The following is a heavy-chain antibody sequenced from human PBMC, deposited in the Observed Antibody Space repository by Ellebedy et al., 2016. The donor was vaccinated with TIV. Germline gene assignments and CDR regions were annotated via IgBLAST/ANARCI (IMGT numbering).Heavy chain of an antibody. CDR2: MNPKSGTT. V-gene: IGHV1-2*04. CDR1: GSTFSGYY. D-gene: IGHD6-13*01. J-gene: IGHJ5*02. Sequence: AASVKVSCKASGSTFSGYYLHWVRQAPGHGLEWMGWMNPKSGTTQSAQKFQDWVTMTRDTPISTAYMELNRLTSDATALYYCVLVASGTYWFDPWGQGTLVTVSS. CDR3: VLVASGTYWFDP.